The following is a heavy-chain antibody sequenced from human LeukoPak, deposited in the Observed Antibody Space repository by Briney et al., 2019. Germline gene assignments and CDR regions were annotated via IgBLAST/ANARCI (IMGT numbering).Heavy chain of an antibody. CDR3: ARADDSSGYYFDY. V-gene: IGHV4-34*01. CDR1: GGSFSGYY. D-gene: IGHD3-22*01. J-gene: IGHJ4*02. Sequence: SETLSLTCAVYGGSFSGYYRSWIRQPPGKGLEWIGEINHSGSTNYNPSLKSRVTISVDTSKNQFSLKLSSVTAADTAVYYCARADDSSGYYFDYWGQGTLVTVSS. CDR2: INHSGST.